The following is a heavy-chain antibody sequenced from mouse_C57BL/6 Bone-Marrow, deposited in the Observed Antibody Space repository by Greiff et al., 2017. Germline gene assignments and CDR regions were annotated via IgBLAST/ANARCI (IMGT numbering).Heavy chain of an antibody. Sequence: VQLQQPGAELVKPGASVKLSCKASGYTFTSYWMHWVKQRPGRGLEWIGRIDPNSGGTKYNEKFKSKATLTVDKPSSTAYMQISSLTSEDSAVYYCARWNYSNFDWDFDVWGTGTTVTVSS. CDR1: GYTFTSYW. CDR2: IDPNSGGT. J-gene: IGHJ1*03. CDR3: ARWNYSNFDWDFDV. D-gene: IGHD2-5*01. V-gene: IGHV1-72*01.